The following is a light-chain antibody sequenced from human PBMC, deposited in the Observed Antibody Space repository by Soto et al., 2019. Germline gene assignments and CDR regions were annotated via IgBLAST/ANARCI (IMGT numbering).Light chain of an antibody. Sequence: DIQMTQSPSSLSASVGDRVTITCRASQSIGTYLNWYQQKPGKAPNLLIFATFSLQSGVPSRFSGSGSGTDFILTINSLQPEDFATYYCQQSYSSWTFGQGTKVEIK. V-gene: IGKV1-39*01. CDR1: QSIGTY. J-gene: IGKJ1*01. CDR2: ATF. CDR3: QQSYSSWT.